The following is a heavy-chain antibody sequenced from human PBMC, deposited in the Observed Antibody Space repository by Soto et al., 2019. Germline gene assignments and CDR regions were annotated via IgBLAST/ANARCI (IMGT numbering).Heavy chain of an antibody. CDR3: ERDRRDGYNTLDH. V-gene: IGHV4-59*01. J-gene: IGHJ4*02. Sequence: PETLSLTCTVHGGSISSYYWSLILQPPGKALEWIGYIYYSGSTNYNPSLKSRVTISVDTSKNRFYLELSSVTAVDTAVYYCERDRRDGYNTLDHLGQGTLVTVS. D-gene: IGHD5-12*01. CDR2: IYYSGST. CDR1: GGSISSYY.